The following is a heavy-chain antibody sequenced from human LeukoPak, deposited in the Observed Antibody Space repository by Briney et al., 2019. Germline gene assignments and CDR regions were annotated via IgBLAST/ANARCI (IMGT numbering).Heavy chain of an antibody. Sequence: SETLSLTFTVSGGSISSYFWSWIRQPAGKGLEWIGRIYTSGSTNYNPSLKSRVTISVDTSKNQFSLKLSSVTAADTAVYYCAREPVVTRGPDYWGQGTLVTVSS. CDR2: IYTSGST. CDR1: GGSISSYF. CDR3: AREPVVTRGPDY. V-gene: IGHV4-4*07. D-gene: IGHD4-23*01. J-gene: IGHJ4*02.